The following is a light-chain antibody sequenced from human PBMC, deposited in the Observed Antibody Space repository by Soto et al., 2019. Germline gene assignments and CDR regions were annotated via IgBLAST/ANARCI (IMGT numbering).Light chain of an antibody. V-gene: IGKV1-5*03. CDR3: QQYSTFWT. Sequence: DIQMSESRSTLSASVGDRVTITCRASRSLTRWVAWSQQKPGRAPKLLIYEKSILQSGVPSRFRGSGSGTDFTLTISGVQPDDIATYYCQQYSTFWTFVQGTRVEVK. CDR2: EKS. CDR1: RSLTRW. J-gene: IGKJ1*01.